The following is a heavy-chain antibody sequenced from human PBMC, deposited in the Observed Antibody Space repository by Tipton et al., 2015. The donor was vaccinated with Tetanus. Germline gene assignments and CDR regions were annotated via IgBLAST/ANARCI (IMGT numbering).Heavy chain of an antibody. CDR3: ARGDPPNEPLNY. D-gene: IGHD1-1*01. CDR1: GGSISSGGYY. V-gene: IGHV4-31*03. J-gene: IGHJ4*02. CDR2: IYYSGST. Sequence: TLSLTCTVSGGSISSGGYYWSWIRQHPGKGREWIGYIYYSGSTYYNPSLKSRVTISVDTSKSQFSLKLYSVTAAATAVYYCARGDPPNEPLNYWGQGTLVTVSS.